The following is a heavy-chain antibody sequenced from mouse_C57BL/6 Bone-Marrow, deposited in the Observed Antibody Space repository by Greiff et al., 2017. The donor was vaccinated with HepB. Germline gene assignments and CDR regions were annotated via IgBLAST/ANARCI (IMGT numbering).Heavy chain of an antibody. J-gene: IGHJ1*03. CDR3: ARKDDV. Sequence: DVQLVESGPGLVKPSQSLSLTCSVTGYSITSGYYWNWIRQFPGNKLEWMGYISYDGSNNYNPSLKNRISITRDTSKNQFFLKLNSVTTEDTATYYCARKDDVWGTGTTVTVSS. V-gene: IGHV3-6*01. CDR2: ISYDGSN. CDR1: GYSITSGYY.